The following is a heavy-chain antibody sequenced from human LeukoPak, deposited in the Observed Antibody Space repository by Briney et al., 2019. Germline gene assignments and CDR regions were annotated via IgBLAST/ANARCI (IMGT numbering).Heavy chain of an antibody. CDR1: GYPITTSYY. CDR2: AHHTAGT. D-gene: IGHD1-14*01. CDR3: ARDEPGGLHY. J-gene: IGHJ4*02. Sequence: SETLSLTCTVSGYPITTSYYCTWVRQSPEKGLEWIGSAHHTAGTYYNPSLKSRVTISSETSMNHFSLKLNSVTAADTAVYYCARDEPGGLHYWGQGILVTVSS. V-gene: IGHV4-38-2*02.